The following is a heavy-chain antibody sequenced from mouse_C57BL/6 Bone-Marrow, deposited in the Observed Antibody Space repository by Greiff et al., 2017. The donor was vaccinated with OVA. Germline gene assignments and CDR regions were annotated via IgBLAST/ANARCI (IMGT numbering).Heavy chain of an antibody. V-gene: IGHV14-2*01. D-gene: IGHD1-1*01. CDR3: SRVGYYYVSSYPFAY. CDR1: GFNIKDYY. Sequence: VQLQQSGAELVKPGASVKLPCTASGFNIKDYYMHWVKQRTEQGLEWIGRIDPEDGETKYAPKFQGKATITADTSSNTAYLQRISLTSEHTAVYYCSRVGYYYVSSYPFAYWGQGTLVTVSA. J-gene: IGHJ3*01. CDR2: IDPEDGET.